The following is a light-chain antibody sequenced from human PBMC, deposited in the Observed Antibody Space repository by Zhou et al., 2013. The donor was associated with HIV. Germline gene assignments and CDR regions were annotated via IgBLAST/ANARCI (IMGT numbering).Light chain of an antibody. Sequence: ETVLTQSPGTLSLSPGERGTLSCRASQSVGTSLAWYQQRPGQAPRILIYDASSRASGIPARFSGSGSGTDFNLTITSLEPEDFAVYFCHQRRDWPLSSFGQGTTVESK. CDR1: QSVGTS. J-gene: IGKJ2*03. CDR3: HQRRDWPLSS. V-gene: IGKV3-11*01. CDR2: DAS.